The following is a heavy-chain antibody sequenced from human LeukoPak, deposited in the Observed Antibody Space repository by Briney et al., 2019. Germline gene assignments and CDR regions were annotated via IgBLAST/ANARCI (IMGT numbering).Heavy chain of an antibody. CDR2: ISGSGGST. CDR3: ATISGSFEYLDY. CDR1: GFTFSSYA. Sequence: GGSLRLSCAASGFTFSSYAMSWVRQAPGKGLEWVSAISGSGGSTYYADSMKGRFTISRDNSKNTLYLQMNSLRVDDTAAYYCATISGSFEYLDYWGQGTLVTVSS. D-gene: IGHD1-26*01. J-gene: IGHJ4*02. V-gene: IGHV3-23*01.